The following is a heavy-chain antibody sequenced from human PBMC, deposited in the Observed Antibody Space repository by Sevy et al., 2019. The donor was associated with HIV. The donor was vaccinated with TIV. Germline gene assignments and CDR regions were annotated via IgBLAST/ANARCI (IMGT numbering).Heavy chain of an antibody. CDR2: ISGSGGST. J-gene: IGHJ4*02. CDR1: GFTFSTYA. D-gene: IGHD1-26*01. Sequence: GGSLRLSCAVSGFTFSTYAMSWVRQAPGKGLEWVSGISGSGGSTFYADSVKGRFTISRDNSKHTLYLHMNSLRAEDTAVYYCAKEVHYSDGWTQPFDQWGQGILVTVSS. V-gene: IGHV3-23*01. CDR3: AKEVHYSDGWTQPFDQ.